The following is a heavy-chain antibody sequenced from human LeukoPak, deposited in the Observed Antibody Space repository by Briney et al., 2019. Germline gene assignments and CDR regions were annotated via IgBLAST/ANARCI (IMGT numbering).Heavy chain of an antibody. CDR3: ARENQNYFDY. V-gene: IGHV1-2*02. CDR2: IVPANGDT. CDR1: GYTFTGYY. J-gene: IGHJ4*02. Sequence: GASVKVSCKTSGYTFTGYYMHWVRQAPGQGVEWMGWIVPANGDTNYAQKFQGRVTMTRDTSISTAFMELSRLTSDDTAIYYCARENQNYFDYWGQGTLVTVSS.